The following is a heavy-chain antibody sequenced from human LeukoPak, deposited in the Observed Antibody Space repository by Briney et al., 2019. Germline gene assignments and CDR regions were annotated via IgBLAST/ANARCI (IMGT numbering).Heavy chain of an antibody. J-gene: IGHJ4*02. CDR2: MNPNSGNT. V-gene: IGHV1-8*03. CDR1: GYTFTSYD. CDR3: ARGRISKDPIDY. Sequence: ASVKVSCKASGYTFTSYDINWVRQATGQGLEWMGWMNPNSGNTGYAQKFQGRVTITRNTSISTAYMELSSLRSEDTAVYYCARGRISKDPIDYWGQGTLVTVSS.